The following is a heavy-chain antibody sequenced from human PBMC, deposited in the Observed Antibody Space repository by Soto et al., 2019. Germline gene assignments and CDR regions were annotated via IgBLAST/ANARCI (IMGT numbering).Heavy chain of an antibody. CDR2: IKSKTDGGTT. CDR1: GFTFSNAW. Sequence: EVQLVESGGGLVKPGGSLRLSCAASGFTFSNAWMSWVRQAPGKGLEWVGRIKSKTDGGTTDYAAPVKGRFTISRDDSKNTLYLQMNSLKTEDTDVYYCTTEDAFITIFGVDHWGQGTLVTVSS. J-gene: IGHJ4*02. V-gene: IGHV3-15*01. D-gene: IGHD3-3*01. CDR3: TTEDAFITIFGVDH.